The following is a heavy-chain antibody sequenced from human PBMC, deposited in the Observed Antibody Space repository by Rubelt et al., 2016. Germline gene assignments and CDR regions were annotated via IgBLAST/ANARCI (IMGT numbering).Heavy chain of an antibody. D-gene: IGHD2-15*01. CDR3: ARPTPGGYCSGGSCPLDY. Sequence: GLEWIGEIYHSGSTNYNPSLKSRVTISVDKSKNQFSLKLSSVTAADTAVYYCARPTPGGYCSGGSCPLDYWGQGTLVTVSS. V-gene: IGHV4-4*02. CDR2: IYHSGST. J-gene: IGHJ4*02.